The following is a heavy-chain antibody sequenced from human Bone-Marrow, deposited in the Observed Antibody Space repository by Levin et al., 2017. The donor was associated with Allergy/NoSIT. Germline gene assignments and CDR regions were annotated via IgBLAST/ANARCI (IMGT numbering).Heavy chain of an antibody. Sequence: PGGSLRLSCATSGFTFSGYAMSWIRQTPRKGLEWVSSISTGGDVTWYADSVEGRFTTSRDNSRNTLYLQMNNLKGEDTAVYYCAKRGATAITRYFDYWGQGTLVTVSS. CDR2: ISTGGDVT. D-gene: IGHD3-16*01. J-gene: IGHJ4*02. CDR3: AKRGATAITRYFDY. CDR1: GFTFSGYA. V-gene: IGHV3-23*01.